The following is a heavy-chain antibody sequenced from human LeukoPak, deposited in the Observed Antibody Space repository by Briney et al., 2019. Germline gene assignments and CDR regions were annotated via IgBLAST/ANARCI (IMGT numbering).Heavy chain of an antibody. J-gene: IGHJ4*02. Sequence: PGGSLRLSCAASGFTFSNYAMTWVRQAPGKGLEWVAVISYDGSNKYYADSVKGRFTISRDNSKNTLYLQMNSLRAEDTAVYYCAREWARYSSSWYMGYWGQGTLVTVSS. CDR3: AREWARYSSSWYMGY. V-gene: IGHV3-30-3*01. CDR1: GFTFSNYA. D-gene: IGHD6-13*01. CDR2: ISYDGSNK.